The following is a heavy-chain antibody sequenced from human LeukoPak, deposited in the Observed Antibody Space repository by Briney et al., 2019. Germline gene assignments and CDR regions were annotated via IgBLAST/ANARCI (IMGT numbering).Heavy chain of an antibody. J-gene: IGHJ4*02. V-gene: IGHV4-61*02. CDR1: GGSISSGSYY. CDR2: IYTSGST. Sequence: SETLSPTCTVSGGSISSGSYYWSWIRQPAGKGLEWIGRIYTSGSTNYNPSLKSRVTISVDTSKNQFSLKLSSVTAADTAVYYCARQDSTIFGVVIVLWGQGTLVTVSS. CDR3: ARQDSTIFGVVIVL. D-gene: IGHD3-3*01.